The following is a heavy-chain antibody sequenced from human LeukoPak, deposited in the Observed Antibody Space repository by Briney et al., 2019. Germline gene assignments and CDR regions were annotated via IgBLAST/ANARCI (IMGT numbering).Heavy chain of an antibody. CDR1: GFTFSNYA. J-gene: IGHJ4*02. V-gene: IGHV3-23*01. Sequence: GGSLRLSCAASGFTFSNYAMSWVRQAPGQGLDWVSAISDSGVTAYYADSVKGRFTISRDNSESTLYLQMNSLRAEDTAVYYWANLNAPYWGNFDYWGQGTLVTVSS. D-gene: IGHD3-16*01. CDR3: ANLNAPYWGNFDY. CDR2: ISDSGVTA.